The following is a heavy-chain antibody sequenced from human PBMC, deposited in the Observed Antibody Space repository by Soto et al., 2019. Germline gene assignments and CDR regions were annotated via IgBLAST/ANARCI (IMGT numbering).Heavy chain of an antibody. V-gene: IGHV3-23*01. CDR1: GFTFSTYA. D-gene: IGHD6-19*01. CDR2: ISGSGDST. Sequence: EVQLLESGGGLVQPGGSLRLSCAASGFTFSTYAMNWVRQAPGKGLEWVSGISGSGDSTYYADSVKGRFTVSRDNSKNTPYLQINSLKAEDTAVFYCAKERTSGWSFDYWGQGTLVTVSS. J-gene: IGHJ4*02. CDR3: AKERTSGWSFDY.